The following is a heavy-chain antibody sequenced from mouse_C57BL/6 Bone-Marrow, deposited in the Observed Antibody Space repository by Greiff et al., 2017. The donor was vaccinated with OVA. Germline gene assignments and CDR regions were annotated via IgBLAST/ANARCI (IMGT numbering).Heavy chain of an antibody. V-gene: IGHV1-15*01. J-gene: IGHJ3*01. CDR1: GYTFTDYE. CDR2: IDPETGGT. CDR3: TGTHYYGSSWFAY. D-gene: IGHD1-1*01. Sequence: QVHVKQSGAELVRPGASVTLSCKASGYTFTDYEMHWVKQTPVHGLEWIGAIDPETGGTAYNQKFKGKAILTADKSSSTAYMELRSLTSEDSAVYYGTGTHYYGSSWFAYWGQGTLVTVSA.